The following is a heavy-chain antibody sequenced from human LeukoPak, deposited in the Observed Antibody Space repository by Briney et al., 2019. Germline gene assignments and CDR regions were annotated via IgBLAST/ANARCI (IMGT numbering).Heavy chain of an antibody. D-gene: IGHD6-13*01. CDR2: ISGSGINT. J-gene: IGHJ4*02. Sequence: GGSLRLSCAASGFTFTNYAMNWVRQAPGKGLEWVSVISGSGINTYYAVSVKGRFTISRDNSRNTLYLEMNSLRAEDTAVYYCARDREYSSQALGYFDYWGQGTLVTVSS. CDR1: GFTFTNYA. V-gene: IGHV3-23*01. CDR3: ARDREYSSQALGYFDY.